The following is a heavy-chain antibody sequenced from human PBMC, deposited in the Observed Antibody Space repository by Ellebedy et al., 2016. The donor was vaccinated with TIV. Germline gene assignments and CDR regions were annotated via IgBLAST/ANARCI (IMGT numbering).Heavy chain of an antibody. V-gene: IGHV4-4*07. CDR1: GGSISSYY. D-gene: IGHD3-9*01. CDR3: AGEEVLRYFDWFVKWGPFDY. Sequence: MPSETLSLTCTVSGGSISSYYWSWIRQPAGKGLEWIGRIYTSGSTNYNPSLKSRVTMSVDTSKNQFSLKLSSVTAADTAVYYCAGEEVLRYFDWFVKWGPFDYWGQGTLVTVSS. J-gene: IGHJ4*02. CDR2: IYTSGST.